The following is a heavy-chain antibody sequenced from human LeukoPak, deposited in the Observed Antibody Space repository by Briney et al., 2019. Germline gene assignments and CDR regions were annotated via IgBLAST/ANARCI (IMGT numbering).Heavy chain of an antibody. CDR1: GFTFSSYG. J-gene: IGHJ4*02. CDR2: IYSGGST. V-gene: IGHV3-53*04. CDR3: ARGPTDY. Sequence: GRSLRLSCAASGFTFSSYGMHWVRQAPGKGLEWVSVIYSGGSTYYADSVKGRFTISRHNSKNTLYLQMNSLRAEDTAVYYCARGPTDYWGQGTLVTVSS. D-gene: IGHD4-17*01.